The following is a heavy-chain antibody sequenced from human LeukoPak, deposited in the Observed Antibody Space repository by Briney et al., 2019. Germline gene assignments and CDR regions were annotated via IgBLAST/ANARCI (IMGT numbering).Heavy chain of an antibody. CDR2: IYYSGST. CDR3: ARGHVKLAYYDFWSGWRGYYYYYYMDV. Sequence: PSETLSLTCTVSGGSISSSSYYWGWIRQPPGKGLEWIGSIYYSGSTYYNPSLKSRVTISVDTSKNQFSLKLSSVTAADTAVYYCARGHVKLAYYDFWSGWRGYYYYYYMDVWGKGTTVTVSS. CDR1: GGSISSSSYY. D-gene: IGHD3-3*01. V-gene: IGHV4-39*07. J-gene: IGHJ6*03.